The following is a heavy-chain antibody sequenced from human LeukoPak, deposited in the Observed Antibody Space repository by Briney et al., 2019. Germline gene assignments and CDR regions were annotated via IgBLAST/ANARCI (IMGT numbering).Heavy chain of an antibody. D-gene: IGHD2-2*01. J-gene: IGHJ3*02. CDR1: GGSISSSSYY. CDR3: ARHCSSTSCYVGAFDI. CDR2: IYYSGST. Sequence: PSETLSLTCTVSGGSISSSSYYWGWIRQPPGKGLEWIGSIYYSGSTYYNPSLKSRVPLSVDTSKNQFSLKLSSVTAADTAVYYCARHCSSTSCYVGAFDIWGQGTMVTVSS. V-gene: IGHV4-39*01.